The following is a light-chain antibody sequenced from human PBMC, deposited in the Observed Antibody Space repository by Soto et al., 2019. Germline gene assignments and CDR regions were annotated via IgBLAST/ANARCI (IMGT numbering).Light chain of an antibody. CDR3: HQYNSSLYT. CDR1: QSISSW. CDR2: DAS. V-gene: IGKV1-5*01. J-gene: IGKJ2*01. Sequence: EIQMTQSPSTLSASVGDRATITCRASQSISSWLAWYQQKPGQAPKLLIYDASSLASGVPSRFSGSGSGTEFPLTISSLQPDDFATYYCHQYNSSLYTFGQGAKLEIK.